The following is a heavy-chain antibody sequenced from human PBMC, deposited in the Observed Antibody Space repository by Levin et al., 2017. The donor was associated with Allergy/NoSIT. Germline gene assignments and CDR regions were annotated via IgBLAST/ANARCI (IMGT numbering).Heavy chain of an antibody. D-gene: IGHD2-2*01. Sequence: ASVKVSCKASGYTFTGYYMHWVRQAPGQGLEWMGWINPNSGGTNYAQKFQGRVTMTRDTSISTAYMELSRLRSDDTAVYYCASVGGVPAALGAFRHDAFDIWGQGTMVTVSS. CDR1: GYTFTGYY. V-gene: IGHV1-2*02. J-gene: IGHJ3*02. CDR3: ASVGGVPAALGAFRHDAFDI. CDR2: INPNSGGT.